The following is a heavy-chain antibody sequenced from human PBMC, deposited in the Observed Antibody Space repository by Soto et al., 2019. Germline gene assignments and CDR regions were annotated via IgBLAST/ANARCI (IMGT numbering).Heavy chain of an antibody. J-gene: IGHJ4*02. V-gene: IGHV3-23*01. CDR3: AKAGTGWSGYDY. CDR2: ISGRGDIT. Sequence: EVQLLESGGGGVLPGGSLSLSCVASGYTFDSYSMTWVRQAPGKGLEWVSTISGRGDITFYGDSVKGQFTISRDNSRNTLYLHMNSLRAEDTAIYYCAKAGTGWSGYDYWVQGTLVSVSS. CDR1: GYTFDSYS. D-gene: IGHD6-19*01.